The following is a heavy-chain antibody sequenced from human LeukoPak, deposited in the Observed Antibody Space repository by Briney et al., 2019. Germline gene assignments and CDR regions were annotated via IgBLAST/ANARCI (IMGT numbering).Heavy chain of an antibody. Sequence: GGSLRLSCAASGFTFSSYAMSWVRQAPGKGLEWVSAISGSGGSTYYADSVKGRFTISRDNSKNTLYLQMNSLRAEDTAVYYRAKDRWSSTSMRWFDPWGQGTLVTVSS. CDR3: AKDRWSSTSMRWFDP. CDR1: GFTFSSYA. D-gene: IGHD2-2*01. V-gene: IGHV3-23*01. CDR2: ISGSGGST. J-gene: IGHJ5*02.